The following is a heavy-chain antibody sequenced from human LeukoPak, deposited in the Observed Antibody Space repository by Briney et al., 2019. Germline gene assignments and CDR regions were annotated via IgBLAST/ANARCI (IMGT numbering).Heavy chain of an antibody. D-gene: IGHD2/OR15-2a*01. CDR1: GFTPGAFA. Sequence: GRSLCPSCTLSGFTPGAFAISWVRQAPGKGRGWVGLIRSKAYGGTTKYAASVKGRFTITRDNSKSTAYLQMNSLKPDDTAVYYCTRGALRISPRGFDYWGQGTLVTVSS. V-gene: IGHV3-49*04. J-gene: IGHJ4*02. CDR2: IRSKAYGGTT. CDR3: TRGALRISPRGFDY.